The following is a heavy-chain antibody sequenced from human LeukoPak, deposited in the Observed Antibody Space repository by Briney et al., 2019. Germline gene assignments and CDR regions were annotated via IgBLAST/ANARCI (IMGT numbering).Heavy chain of an antibody. J-gene: IGHJ6*03. V-gene: IGHV4-39*07. CDR2: IYYSGST. D-gene: IGHD2-8*01. CDR1: GGPISSSSYY. Sequence: PSETLSLTCTVSGGPISSSSYYWGWIRQPPGKGLEWIGSIYYSGSTYYNPSLKSRVTISVDTSKNQFSLKLSSVTAADTAVYYCARGKSGVSVSYYYYMDVWGKGTTVTVSS. CDR3: ARGKSGVSVSYYYYMDV.